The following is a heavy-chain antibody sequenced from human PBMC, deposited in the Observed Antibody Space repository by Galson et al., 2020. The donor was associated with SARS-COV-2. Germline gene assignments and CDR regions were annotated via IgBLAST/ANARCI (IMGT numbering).Heavy chain of an antibody. CDR1: GFMVSNNY. D-gene: IGHD3-3*01. J-gene: IGHJ6*02. CDR2: IFSADRT. Sequence: GGSLRLSCAASGFMVSNNYMTWVRQTPRKGLEWVALIFSADRTYYADSVKGRFSVSSDTSKNTLSLQMNSLRAEDTGVYCCTRAPPRWSGKVCYWERVCYYGMDVWGQGTTVTVSS. CDR3: TRAPPRWSGKVCYWERVCYYGMDV. V-gene: IGHV3-66*01.